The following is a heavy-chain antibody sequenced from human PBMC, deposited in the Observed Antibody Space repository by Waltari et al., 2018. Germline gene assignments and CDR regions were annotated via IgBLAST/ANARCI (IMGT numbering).Heavy chain of an antibody. V-gene: IGHV3-9*01. CDR2: LTWNSDTI. D-gene: IGHD1-26*01. J-gene: IGHJ4*02. Sequence: EVQLVESGGGLVQPGRSLRLSCAASGFTFYDFSMHWVRQVPGKGLEWVANLTWNSDTIYYADSVKGRFTVSRDNAKKSLYLQMNSLRPEDRALYYCVRGLYSGSFDVYDHWGQGALVTVSS. CDR1: GFTFYDFS. CDR3: VRGLYSGSFDVYDH.